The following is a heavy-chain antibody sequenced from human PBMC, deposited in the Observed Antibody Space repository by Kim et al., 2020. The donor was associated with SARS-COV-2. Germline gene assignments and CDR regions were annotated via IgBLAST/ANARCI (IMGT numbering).Heavy chain of an antibody. CDR1: GFTFSSYG. J-gene: IGHJ4*02. V-gene: IGHV3-30*18. CDR3: AKDLHPYSSGCSY. CDR2: ISYDGSNK. D-gene: IGHD6-19*01. Sequence: GGSLRLSCAASGFTFSSYGMHWVRQAPGKGLEWVAVISYDGSNKYYADSVKGRFTISRDNSKNTLYLQMNSLRAEDTAVYYCAKDLHPYSSGCSYWGQGT.